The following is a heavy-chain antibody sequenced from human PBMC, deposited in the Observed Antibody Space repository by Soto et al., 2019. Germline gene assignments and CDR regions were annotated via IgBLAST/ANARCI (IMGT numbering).Heavy chain of an antibody. CDR1: GGSFSGYD. J-gene: IGHJ3*02. CDR2: INHSGST. CDR3: ARLLGAYAFDI. V-gene: IGHV4-34*01. Sequence: SETLSLTCAVYGGSFSGYDWGWIRQPPGKGLEWIGEINHSGSTNYNPSLKSRVTISVDTSKNQFSLKLSSVTAADTAVYYCARLLGAYAFDIWGQGTMVTVSS. D-gene: IGHD3-16*01.